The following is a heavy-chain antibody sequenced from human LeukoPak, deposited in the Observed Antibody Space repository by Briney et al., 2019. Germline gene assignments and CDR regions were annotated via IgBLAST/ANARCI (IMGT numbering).Heavy chain of an antibody. CDR1: GGSFSGYY. CDR2: INHSGST. V-gene: IGHV4-34*01. Sequence: TSETLSLTCAVYGGSFSGYYWSWIRQPPGKGLEWIGEINHSGSTNYNPSLKSRVTISVDTSKNQFSLKLSSVTAADTAVYYCASRRGFGPPLYWGQGTLVTVSS. J-gene: IGHJ4*02. CDR3: ASRRGFGPPLY. D-gene: IGHD3-10*01.